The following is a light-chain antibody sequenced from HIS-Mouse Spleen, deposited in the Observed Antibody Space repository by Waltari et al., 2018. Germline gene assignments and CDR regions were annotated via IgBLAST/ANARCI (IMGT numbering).Light chain of an antibody. CDR3: QVWDSSSDHVV. V-gene: IGLV3-21*03. J-gene: IGLJ2*01. CDR2: DDR. Sequence: SYVLTQPPSVSVAPGKTARITCGGNNIGSKSVHWYQQKPGQAPVLVVYDDRDRPSGIPERFSGSNSGNTATLTISRVEAGDEADYYCQVWDSSSDHVVFSGGTKLTVL. CDR1: NIGSKS.